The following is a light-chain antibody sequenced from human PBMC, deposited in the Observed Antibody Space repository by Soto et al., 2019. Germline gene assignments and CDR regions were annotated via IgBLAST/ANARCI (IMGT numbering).Light chain of an antibody. CDR3: HQRSNWPLT. Sequence: EIVMTQSPATLSVSPGESATLSCRASQSVSSNLAWHQQKPGQAPRLLIYEASNMAPGIPARFSGSGSETDFTLTISSLEPEDFAVYYCHQRSNWPLTFGGGTKV. V-gene: IGKV3-11*01. J-gene: IGKJ4*01. CDR2: EAS. CDR1: QSVSSN.